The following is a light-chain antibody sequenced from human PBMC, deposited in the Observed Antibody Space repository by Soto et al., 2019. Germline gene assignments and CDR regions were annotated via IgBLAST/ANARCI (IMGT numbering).Light chain of an antibody. CDR2: DVS. Sequence: QSALTQPASVSGSPGQSITISCTGTSSDVGDYNFVSWYQQHPGKAPTLMIFDVSQRPSGVPDRFSGSKSGNTASLTISGLQADDEADYYCCSYGGSYTWVFGGGTKLTVL. V-gene: IGLV2-11*01. J-gene: IGLJ3*02. CDR1: SSDVGDYNF. CDR3: CSYGGSYTWV.